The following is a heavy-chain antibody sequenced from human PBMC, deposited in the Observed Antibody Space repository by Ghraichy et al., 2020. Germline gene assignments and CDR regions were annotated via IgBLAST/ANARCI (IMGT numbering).Heavy chain of an antibody. CDR3: ARIWCDGGSCSKFDF. Sequence: SGPTLVKPTQTLSLTCAFSGFSLTTSGMCVSWIRQPPGKAPEWLALIDWDDEKHYTAPLKTRLTISKDTSKNQVVLTMTNMDPVDTATYYCARIWCDGGSCSKFDFWGQGILVTVSS. V-gene: IGHV2-70*01. CDR1: GFSLTTSGMC. D-gene: IGHD2-15*01. CDR2: IDWDDEK. J-gene: IGHJ4*02.